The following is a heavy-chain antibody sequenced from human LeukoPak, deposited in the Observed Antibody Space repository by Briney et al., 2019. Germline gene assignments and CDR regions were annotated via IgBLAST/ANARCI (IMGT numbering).Heavy chain of an antibody. D-gene: IGHD6-13*01. J-gene: IGHJ4*02. CDR1: GFSVSSNY. CDR3: ATGYSGSSFYFNY. V-gene: IGHV3-53*01. Sequence: GGSLRLSCAASGFSVSSNYMSWVRQATGKGLECVSVIYSGENTYYADSVKGRFTISRDNSKNTLYLQMNSLRVEDTAVYFCATGYSGSSFYFNYWGQGSLATVSS. CDR2: IYSGENT.